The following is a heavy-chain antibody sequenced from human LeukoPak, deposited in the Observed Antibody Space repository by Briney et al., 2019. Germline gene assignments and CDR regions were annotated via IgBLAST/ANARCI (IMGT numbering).Heavy chain of an antibody. CDR1: GFTFSDYY. V-gene: IGHV3-11*01. CDR2: ISSSGSTI. Sequence: GGSLRLSCAAPGFTFSDYYMSWIRQAPGKGLEWVSYISSSGSTIYYADSVKGRFTISRDNAKNSLYLQMNSLRAEDTAVYYCAREGAYYDILTGYYKGFDYWGQGTLVTVSP. CDR3: AREGAYYDILTGYYKGFDY. D-gene: IGHD3-9*01. J-gene: IGHJ4*02.